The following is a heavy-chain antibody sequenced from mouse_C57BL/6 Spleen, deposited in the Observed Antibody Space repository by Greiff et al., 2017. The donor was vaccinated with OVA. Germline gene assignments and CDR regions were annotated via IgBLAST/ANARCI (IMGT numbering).Heavy chain of an antibody. CDR1: GYTFTDYY. CDR3: ARHDGYYEYFDV. Sequence: VQLQQSGPELVKPGASVKISCKASGYTFTDYYMNWVKQSHGKSLEWIGDINPNNGGTSYNQKFKGKATLTVDKSSSTAYMELRSLTSEDSAVYYCARHDGYYEYFDVWGTGTTVTVSS. D-gene: IGHD2-3*01. V-gene: IGHV1-26*01. J-gene: IGHJ1*03. CDR2: INPNNGGT.